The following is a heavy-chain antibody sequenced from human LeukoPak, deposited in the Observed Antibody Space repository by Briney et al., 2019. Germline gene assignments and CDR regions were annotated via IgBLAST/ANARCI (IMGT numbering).Heavy chain of an antibody. CDR3: ARDLAGTSYFDY. CDR1: GFTFSIYA. CDR2: ISGSGDST. V-gene: IGHV3-23*01. D-gene: IGHD6-19*01. Sequence: GGSLRLSCAASGFTFSIYAMSWVRQAPGKGLEWVSLISGSGDSTYYADSAKGRFTISRDNAKNSLYLQMNSLRAEDTAVYYCARDLAGTSYFDYWGQGTLVTVSS. J-gene: IGHJ4*02.